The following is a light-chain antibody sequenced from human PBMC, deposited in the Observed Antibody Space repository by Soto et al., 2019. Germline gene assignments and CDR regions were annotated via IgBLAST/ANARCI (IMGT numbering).Light chain of an antibody. CDR2: EGT. CDR3: CSYAGSSTYV. Sequence: QSVLTQPASVAGSPGQSITISCTGTSSDVGNYNLVSWYQHHPGKAPKLLIYEGTKRPSGVSSRFSGFKSGNTASLTISGLQAEDETDYYCCSYAGSSTYVFGTGTKVTVL. V-gene: IGLV2-23*01. J-gene: IGLJ1*01. CDR1: SSDVGNYNL.